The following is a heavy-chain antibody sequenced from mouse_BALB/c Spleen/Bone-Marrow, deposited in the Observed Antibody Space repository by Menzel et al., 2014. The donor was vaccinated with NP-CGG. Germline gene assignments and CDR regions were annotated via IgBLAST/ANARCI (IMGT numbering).Heavy chain of an antibody. D-gene: IGHD1-1*01. Sequence: EVQLQESGGGLVRPGGSRKLSCEASGLVFSRSWMGWVRRAQGKGLEGIGEIIQVGRRINYSPSLKDKFIIARDNAKNTLYLRLNKVRSEDTALYYCARPDYYGYLNYWGQGTTLTVSS. CDR1: GLVFSRSW. J-gene: IGHJ2*01. V-gene: IGHV4-1*02. CDR3: ARPDYYGYLNY. CDR2: IIQVGRRI.